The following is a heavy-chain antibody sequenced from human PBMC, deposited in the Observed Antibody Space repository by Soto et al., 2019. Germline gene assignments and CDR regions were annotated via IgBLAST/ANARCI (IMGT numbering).Heavy chain of an antibody. CDR2: INATGGGT. Sequence: PGGSLRLSCAASGFKFSNYAMSWVRQAPGKGLEWVSLINATGGGTYYADSVKGRFTISRDNSHNTLYLQVHSLTAEDTAVYYCAKDRRAGGSSAFYFDFWGQGAQVTVSS. CDR3: AKDRRAGGSSAFYFDF. V-gene: IGHV3-23*01. D-gene: IGHD3-16*01. CDR1: GFKFSNYA. J-gene: IGHJ4*02.